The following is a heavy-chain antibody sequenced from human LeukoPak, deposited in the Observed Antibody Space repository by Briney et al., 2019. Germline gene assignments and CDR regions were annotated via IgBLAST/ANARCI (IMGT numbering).Heavy chain of an antibody. D-gene: IGHD3-10*01. J-gene: IGHJ6*02. V-gene: IGHV5-51*01. Sequence: KLGESLKISCKGSGYSFTSYWIGWVRQMPGKGLEWMGIIYPGDSDTRYSPSFQGQVTISADKSISTAYLQWSSLKASDTAMYYCARALFGEPNRYGMDVWGQGTTVTVSS. CDR3: ARALFGEPNRYGMDV. CDR2: IYPGDSDT. CDR1: GYSFTSYW.